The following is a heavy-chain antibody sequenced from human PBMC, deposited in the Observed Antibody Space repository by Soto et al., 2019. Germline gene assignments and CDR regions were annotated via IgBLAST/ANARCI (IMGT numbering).Heavy chain of an antibody. CDR3: ARPGVGQQWLVTRGPFDY. CDR2: INPNSGGT. Sequence: SPVKVACKASGYTFTGYFMHWVRPAPGQGLEWMGWINPNSGGTIYAQKFQGRVTMTRDTSISTAYMKLSRLRSEDTAVYYCARPGVGQQWLVTRGPFDYWGQGTLVTVSS. CDR1: GYTFTGYF. J-gene: IGHJ4*02. D-gene: IGHD6-19*01. V-gene: IGHV1-2*02.